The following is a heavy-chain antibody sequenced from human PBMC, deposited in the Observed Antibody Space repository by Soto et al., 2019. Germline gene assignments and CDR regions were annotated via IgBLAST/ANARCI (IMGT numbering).Heavy chain of an antibody. J-gene: IGHJ4*02. D-gene: IGHD2-15*01. Sequence: EVQLVESGGDLVQPGGSLRLSCAVSGFSFRNYWMSWVRQAPGKGLEWVANINHDGSEQNFLDSVKGRFTISRDNGKXXXXXXXXXXXXXXXXXXXXXXXXGYSSFDYWGQGTLVTVSS. CDR1: GFSFRNYW. V-gene: IGHV3-7*01. CDR2: INHDGSEQ. CDR3: XXXXGYSSFDY.